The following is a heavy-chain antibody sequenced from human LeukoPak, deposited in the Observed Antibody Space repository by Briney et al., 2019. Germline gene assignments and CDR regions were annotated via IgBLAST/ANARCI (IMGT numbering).Heavy chain of an antibody. Sequence: GGSLRLSCSASGFTFSSYAMHWVRQAPGKGLEYVSAISSNGGSTYYADSVKGRFTISRDNSKNTLYLQMSSLRAEDTAVHYCVRTQIIVATIGYYYYGMDVWGKGTTVTVSS. CDR1: GFTFSSYA. CDR3: VRTQIIVATIGYYYYGMDV. D-gene: IGHD5-12*01. CDR2: ISSNGGST. V-gene: IGHV3-64D*06. J-gene: IGHJ6*04.